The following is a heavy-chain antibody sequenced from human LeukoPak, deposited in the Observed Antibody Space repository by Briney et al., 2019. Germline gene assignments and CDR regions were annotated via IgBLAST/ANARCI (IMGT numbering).Heavy chain of an antibody. J-gene: IGHJ4*02. CDR3: AKFNGGDYYGSGSYYNVIPGYFDY. Sequence: EGSLRLSCAASGFTFSSYAMSWVREAPGKGLEWVSAISGSGGSTYYADSVKGRFTISRDNSKNTLYLQMNSLRAEDTAVYYCAKFNGGDYYGSGSYYNVIPGYFDYWGQGTLVTVSS. CDR1: GFTFSSYA. V-gene: IGHV3-23*01. D-gene: IGHD3-10*01. CDR2: ISGSGGST.